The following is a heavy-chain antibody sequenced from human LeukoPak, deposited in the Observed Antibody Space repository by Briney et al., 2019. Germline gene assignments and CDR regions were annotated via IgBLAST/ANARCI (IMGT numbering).Heavy chain of an antibody. CDR2: IIPIFGTA. V-gene: IGHV1-69*01. J-gene: IGHJ4*02. Sequence: SVKVSCKASGGTFSSYAISWVRQAPGQGLEWMGGIIPIFGTANYAQKFQGRVTITADESTSTAYMELSSLRSEDTAVYYCASGRTGTTSYFDYWGQGTLVIVSS. CDR1: GGTFSSYA. D-gene: IGHD1-7*01. CDR3: ASGRTGTTSYFDY.